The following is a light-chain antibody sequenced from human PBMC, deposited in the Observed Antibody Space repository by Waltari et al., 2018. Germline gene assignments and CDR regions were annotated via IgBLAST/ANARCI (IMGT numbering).Light chain of an antibody. CDR3: AAWDDSLNGGL. J-gene: IGLJ2*01. Sequence: QSVLPQPPSASGTPGQRVTISCSGSSSNLGSNTVHWYQPLPGTAPKLLIYSNNPRPSGVPDRFSGSKSGTSASLAISGLQSEDEADYYCAAWDDSLNGGLVGGGTKLTVL. CDR1: SSNLGSNT. V-gene: IGLV1-44*01. CDR2: SNN.